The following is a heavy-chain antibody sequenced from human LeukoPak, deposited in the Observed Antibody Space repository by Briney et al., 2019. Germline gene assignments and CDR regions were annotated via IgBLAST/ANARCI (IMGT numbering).Heavy chain of an antibody. J-gene: IGHJ4*02. CDR3: TTAMYYDSSGYTRFDY. D-gene: IGHD3-22*01. V-gene: IGHV3-15*01. Sequence: GGSLRLSCAASGFTFNNAWMSWVPQAPGKGLEWVGRIKSKTDRGTTDYAAPVKGRFSISRDDAKKPLYLQMNSPKTEDTAVYYCTTAMYYDSSGYTRFDYWGQGTLVTVSS. CDR2: IKSKTDRGTT. CDR1: GFTFNNAW.